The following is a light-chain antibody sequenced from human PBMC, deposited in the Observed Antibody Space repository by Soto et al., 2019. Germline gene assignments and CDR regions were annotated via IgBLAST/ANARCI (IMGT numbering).Light chain of an antibody. J-gene: IGKJ1*01. CDR1: QTVSSW. CDR2: DVS. CDR3: QQYYSYSRT. Sequence: DLPMTQSPSTLSASVGDRVTITCRASQTVSSWLAWYQQKPGKAPKLLIYDVSSLESGVPSRFSGSGSGTEFTLTISSLQPDDFATYYCQQYYSYSRTFGQGTKVEVK. V-gene: IGKV1-5*01.